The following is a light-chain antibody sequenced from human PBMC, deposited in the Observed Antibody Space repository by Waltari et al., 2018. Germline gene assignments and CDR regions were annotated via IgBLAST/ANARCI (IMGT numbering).Light chain of an antibody. Sequence: AIRMTQSPSSFSASTGDRVTITCLASQGISSYLAWYQQKPGEAPKLLIYAASTLRSGVPSRFSGSGSGTDFTLTINCLQSEDFATYYCQQYFSYPYTFGQGTKLEIK. CDR2: AAS. V-gene: IGKV1-8*01. J-gene: IGKJ2*01. CDR1: QGISSY. CDR3: QQYFSYPYT.